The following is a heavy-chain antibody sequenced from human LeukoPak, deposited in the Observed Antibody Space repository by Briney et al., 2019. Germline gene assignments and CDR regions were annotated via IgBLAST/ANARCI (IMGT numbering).Heavy chain of an antibody. CDR2: ISAYNGNT. D-gene: IGHD1-1*01. CDR3: ARGSSTGDAFEI. V-gene: IGHV1-18*01. Sequence: ASVKVSCKASGYTFTSYGISWVRQAPGQGLEWMGWISAYNGNTNYAQKLQGRVTMTGDTSITTTYMDLSRLRSDDTAVYFCARGSSTGDAFEIWGQGTMVTVSS. CDR1: GYTFTSYG. J-gene: IGHJ3*02.